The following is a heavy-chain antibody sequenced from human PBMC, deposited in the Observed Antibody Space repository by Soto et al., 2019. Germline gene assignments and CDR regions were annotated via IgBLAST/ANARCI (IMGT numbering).Heavy chain of an antibody. J-gene: IGHJ4*02. V-gene: IGHV3-23*01. CDR2: ISGGGNPT. CDR3: AKDITYDSSAYDS. Sequence: XXSLRLTFAASGFTYNSFGMRWVPQAPGKGLAWVSGISGGGNPTYYSESVKGRFTISRDSVKNTLYLQMNSLSPEDTAAYHCAKDITYDSSAYDSWGQGTLVTVSS. CDR1: GFTYNSFG. D-gene: IGHD3-22*01.